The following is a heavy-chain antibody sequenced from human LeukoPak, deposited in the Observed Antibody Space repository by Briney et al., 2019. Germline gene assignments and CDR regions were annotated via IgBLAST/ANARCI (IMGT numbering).Heavy chain of an antibody. CDR3: AKTGYSGYDYYYYYYMDV. Sequence: GGSLRLSCAASGFTFSSYAMSWVRQAPGKGLEWASAISGSGDSTYYADSVKGRFTISRDNSKNTLYLQMNSLRAEDTAVYYCAKTGYSGYDYYYYYYMDVWGKGTTVTVSS. CDR1: GFTFSSYA. D-gene: IGHD5-12*01. V-gene: IGHV3-23*01. CDR2: ISGSGDST. J-gene: IGHJ6*03.